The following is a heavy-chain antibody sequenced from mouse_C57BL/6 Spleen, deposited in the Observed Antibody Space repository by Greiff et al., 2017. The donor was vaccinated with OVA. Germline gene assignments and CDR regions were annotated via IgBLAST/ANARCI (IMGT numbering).Heavy chain of an antibody. D-gene: IGHD2-1*01. V-gene: IGHV1-54*01. Sequence: QVQLQQSGAELVRPGTSVKVSCKASGYAFTDYLIEWVKQRPGQGLEWIGVINPGSGGTNYNEKLKGKATLTADKSSSTAYMQLSSLTSEDSAVDFCARSDGNYYFDYWGQGTTLTVSS. CDR2: INPGSGGT. CDR1: GYAFTDYL. CDR3: ARSDGNYYFDY. J-gene: IGHJ2*01.